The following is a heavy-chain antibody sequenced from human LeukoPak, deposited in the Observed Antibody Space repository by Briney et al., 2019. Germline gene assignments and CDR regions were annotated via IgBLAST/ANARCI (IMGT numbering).Heavy chain of an antibody. CDR2: INPNTGGT. V-gene: IGHV1-2*02. CDR3: VRESRYDCSTTSCYFDY. Sequence: ASVKVSCKASGYTFTGHYMHWVRQAPGQGLEWLGWINPNTGGTNYAQKFQDRVTMTRDTSISTAYMELSRLRSDDTAVYYCVRESRYDCSTTSCYFDYWGQGTLVTVSS. CDR1: GYTFTGHY. J-gene: IGHJ4*02. D-gene: IGHD2-2*01.